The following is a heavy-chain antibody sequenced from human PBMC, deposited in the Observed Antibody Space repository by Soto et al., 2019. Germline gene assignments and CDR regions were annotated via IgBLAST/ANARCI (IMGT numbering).Heavy chain of an antibody. J-gene: IGHJ4*02. CDR3: AKKVPGSNPLDS. CDR2: ITSHGHIT. V-gene: IGHV3-64D*06. Sequence: GGSLILSCSASGFTFSNYDMVWVRQAPGKGLEYISAITSHGHITYYADSVRGRFTISRDNSKNTLYLQMNSLRVEDTAVYYCAKKVPGSNPLDSWGQGALVTVSS. CDR1: GFTFSNYD. D-gene: IGHD1-1*01.